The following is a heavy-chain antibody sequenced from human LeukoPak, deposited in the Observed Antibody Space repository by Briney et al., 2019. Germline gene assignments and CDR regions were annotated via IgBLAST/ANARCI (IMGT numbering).Heavy chain of an antibody. Sequence: GGSLRLSCAPSGFTFSSYAMSWVRPAPGKGLEWVSAISGSGGSTYYADSVKGRFTISRDNSKNTLYLQMNSLRAEDTAVYYCAKGLSKYCTNGVCYFAGGYYFDYWGQGTLVTVSS. CDR1: GFTFSSYA. CDR3: AKGLSKYCTNGVCYFAGGYYFDY. J-gene: IGHJ4*02. CDR2: ISGSGGST. V-gene: IGHV3-23*01. D-gene: IGHD2-8*01.